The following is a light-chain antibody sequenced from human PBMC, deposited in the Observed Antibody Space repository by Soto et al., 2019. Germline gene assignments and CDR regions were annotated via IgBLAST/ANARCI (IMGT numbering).Light chain of an antibody. V-gene: IGLV4-69*01. CDR3: QTWGTGSWV. CDR2: LNSDGSH. Sequence: QSVLTQSPSASASLGASVKLTCTLSSGHSNYAIAWHQQQPEKGPRYLMKLNSDGSHSKGDGIPDRFSGSSSGAERYLTISSLQSEDEADYYCQTWGTGSWVFGGGTKVTVL. CDR1: SGHSNYA. J-gene: IGLJ3*02.